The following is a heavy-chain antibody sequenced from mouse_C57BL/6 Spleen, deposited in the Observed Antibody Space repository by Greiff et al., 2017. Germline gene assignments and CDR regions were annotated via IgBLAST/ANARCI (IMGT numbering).Heavy chain of an antibody. J-gene: IGHJ1*03. Sequence: QVQLQQPGAELVKPGASVKLSCKASGYTFTSYWMHWVKQRPGQGLEWIGMIHPNSGSTNYNEKFKSKATLTVDKSSSTAYMQLSSLTSEDSAVYYGARGGTITTVVADFDVWGTGTTVTVSS. D-gene: IGHD1-1*01. CDR3: ARGGTITTVVADFDV. CDR2: IHPNSGST. V-gene: IGHV1-64*01. CDR1: GYTFTSYW.